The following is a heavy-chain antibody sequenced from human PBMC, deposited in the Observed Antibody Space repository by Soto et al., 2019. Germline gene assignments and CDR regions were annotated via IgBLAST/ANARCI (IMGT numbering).Heavy chain of an antibody. V-gene: IGHV4-59*08. J-gene: IGHJ4*02. D-gene: IGHD2-2*01. CDR3: ARHPNLYCSSNSCSDY. CDR1: GGSISSYY. Sequence: QVQLQESGPGLVKPSETLSLTCTVSGGSISSYYWSWIRQPPGKGLEWIGYIYYSGSTNYNPSLKSRVTISVDTSKNQFSLKLSSVTAAATAVYYCARHPNLYCSSNSCSDYWGQGTLVTVSS. CDR2: IYYSGST.